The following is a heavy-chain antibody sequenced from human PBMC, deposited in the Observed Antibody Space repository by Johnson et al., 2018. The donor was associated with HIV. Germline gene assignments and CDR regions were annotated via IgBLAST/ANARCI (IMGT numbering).Heavy chain of an antibody. J-gene: IGHJ3*01. Sequence: QVQLVESGGGVVQPGRSLRLSCAASGFTFSSYGMHWVRQAPGKGLEWVAVIGYDGSNTHYADSVKGRFTISRDNSKNALFLQMNSLRAEDTAIYYCSKSQVIAVAGTDDAFDFWGQGTMVTVSS. D-gene: IGHD6-19*01. V-gene: IGHV3-33*06. CDR3: SKSQVIAVAGTDDAFDF. CDR2: IGYDGSNT. CDR1: GFTFSSYG.